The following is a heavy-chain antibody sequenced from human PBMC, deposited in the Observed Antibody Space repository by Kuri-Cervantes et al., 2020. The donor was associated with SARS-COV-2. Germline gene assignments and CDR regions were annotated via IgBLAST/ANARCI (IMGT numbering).Heavy chain of an antibody. CDR3: ARDRHPRRRYXXSTGXYGGXXYYGMDV. D-gene: IGHD2-2*01. Sequence: ASVKVSXKASGYXXXGYXMXXVRQXPXQGLEWMGWINPNXGGTXXXQKFXGXVXMTRDTSISTAYMXLSRLXSDDTAVYYCARDRHPRRRYXXSTGXYGGXXYYGMDVWGQGTTVTVSS. V-gene: IGHV1-2*04. CDR2: INPNXGGT. J-gene: IGHJ6*02. CDR1: GYXXXGYX.